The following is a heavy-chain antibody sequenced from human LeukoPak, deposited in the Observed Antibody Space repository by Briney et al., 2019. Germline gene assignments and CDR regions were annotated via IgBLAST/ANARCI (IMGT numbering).Heavy chain of an antibody. J-gene: IGHJ4*02. Sequence: SETLSLTCTVSGGSISSYYWSWIRQPPGKGLEWIGYIYYSGSTNYNPSLKSRVTISVDTSKNQFSLKLSSVTAADTAVYYCAKDLWFGESIGYFDYWGQGTLVTVSS. V-gene: IGHV4-59*01. CDR3: AKDLWFGESIGYFDY. CDR1: GGSISSYY. D-gene: IGHD3-10*01. CDR2: IYYSGST.